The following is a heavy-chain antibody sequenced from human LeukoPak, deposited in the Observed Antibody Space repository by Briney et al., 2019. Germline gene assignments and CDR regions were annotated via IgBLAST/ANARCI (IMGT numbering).Heavy chain of an antibody. CDR1: GGSISPYY. CDR2: IYYSGST. V-gene: IGHV4-59*01. Sequence: SETLSLTCTVSGGSISPYYWSWIRQPPGEGLEWIGYIYYSGSTNYNPSLKSRVTISIDTSKNQFSLNLSSVTAADTAIFYCARLSGGKMATIDYWGQRTLVTVSS. CDR3: ARLSGGKMATIDY. J-gene: IGHJ4*02. D-gene: IGHD5-24*01.